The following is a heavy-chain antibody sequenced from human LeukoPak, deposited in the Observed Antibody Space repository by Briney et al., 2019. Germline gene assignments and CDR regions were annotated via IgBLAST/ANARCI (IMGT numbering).Heavy chain of an antibody. CDR2: IYYSGSI. V-gene: IGHV4-59*08. Sequence: PSETLSLTCTVSGGSISSSYWSWIRQPPGKGLEWIGYIYYSGSINYNPSLKSRVTISVDTSKNQFSLELSSVTAADTAVYYCARHYDSSGYWYYFDYWGQGTLVTVSS. CDR3: ARHYDSSGYWYYFDY. CDR1: GGSISSSY. D-gene: IGHD3-22*01. J-gene: IGHJ4*02.